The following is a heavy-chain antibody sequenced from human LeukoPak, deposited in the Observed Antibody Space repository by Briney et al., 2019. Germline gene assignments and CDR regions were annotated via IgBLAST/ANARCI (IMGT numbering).Heavy chain of an antibody. CDR2: INHSGST. V-gene: IGHV4-34*01. Sequence: SETLSLTCAVDGGSFSGYYWSWIRQPPGGGLEWGGEINHSGSTNYNPSLKSRVTISVDTSKNQFSLKLSSVTAADTAVYYCAIGRKRMDVWGKGTTVTVSS. CDR3: AIGRKRMDV. J-gene: IGHJ6*04. CDR1: GGSFSGYY.